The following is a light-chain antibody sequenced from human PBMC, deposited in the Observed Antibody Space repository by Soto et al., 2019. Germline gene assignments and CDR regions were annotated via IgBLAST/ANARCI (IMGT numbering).Light chain of an antibody. CDR3: CSYAGSSTFVV. CDR1: SSDVGSYNL. Sequence: QSALTQPASVSGSPGQSITISCTGTSSDVGSYNLVSWYQQHPGKAPKLMIYEDTKRPSGVSNRFSGSKSGNTASLTISGLPAEDEADYYCCSYAGSSTFVVFGGGTKLTV. CDR2: EDT. V-gene: IGLV2-23*02. J-gene: IGLJ2*01.